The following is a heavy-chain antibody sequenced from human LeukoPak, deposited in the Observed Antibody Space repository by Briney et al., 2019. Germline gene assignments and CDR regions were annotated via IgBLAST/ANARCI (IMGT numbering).Heavy chain of an antibody. V-gene: IGHV3-30*04. CDR2: ISYDGSNR. D-gene: IGHD5/OR15-5a*01. CDR1: EFTFRSYA. Sequence: GRSLRLSCAASEFTFRSYAFHWVRGAPGKGLEWVAVISYDGSNRHYADSVKGRFTISRDNSKNTLYLQMNSLRAEDTAVYYCARDLPWFDPWGQGTLVTVSS. J-gene: IGHJ5*02. CDR3: ARDLPWFDP.